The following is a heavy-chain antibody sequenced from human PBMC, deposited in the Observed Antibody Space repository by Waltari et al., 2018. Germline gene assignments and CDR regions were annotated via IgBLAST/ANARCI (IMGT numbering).Heavy chain of an antibody. V-gene: IGHV4-34*01. CDR1: GGSFSGYD. D-gene: IGHD6-19*01. CDR3: ARSGWRNPLYFDY. Sequence: QVQLQQWGAGLLKPSETLSLTCAAYGGSFSGYDWSWIRQPPGKGLEWFGEINHSGSTNYDPSLKSRVTISVDTSKNQFSLKLSSVTAADTAVYYCARSGWRNPLYFDYWGQGTLVTVSS. J-gene: IGHJ4*02. CDR2: INHSGST.